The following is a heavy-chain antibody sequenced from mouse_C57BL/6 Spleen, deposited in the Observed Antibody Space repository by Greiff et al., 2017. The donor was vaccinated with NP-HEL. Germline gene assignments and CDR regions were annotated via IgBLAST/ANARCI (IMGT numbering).Heavy chain of an antibody. J-gene: IGHJ2*01. CDR2: IYPGNSDT. V-gene: IGHV1-5*01. D-gene: IGHD3-2*02. CDR3: TRRDAAQGYFDY. Sequence: EVQLQQSGTVLARPGASVKMSCKTSGYTFTSYWMHWVKQRPGQGLEWIGAIYPGNSDTSYNQKFKGKAKLTAVTSASTAYMELSSLTNEDSAVYYCTRRDAAQGYFDYWGQGTTLTVSS. CDR1: GYTFTSYW.